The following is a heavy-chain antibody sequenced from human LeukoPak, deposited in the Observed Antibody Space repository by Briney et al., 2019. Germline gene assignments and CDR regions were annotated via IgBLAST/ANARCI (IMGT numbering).Heavy chain of an antibody. CDR1: GGTFNSYA. CDR3: ARDNDSRDPPHFDY. D-gene: IGHD3-16*01. Sequence: SVKVSCKASGGTFNSYAISWVRQAPGQGLEWMGGIIPIFGTTNYARKFRGRVTLTADKSTRTAYMELSSLRSEDAAVYCARDNDSRDPPHFDYWGQGTLVTVSS. V-gene: IGHV1-69*06. CDR2: IIPIFGTT. J-gene: IGHJ4*02.